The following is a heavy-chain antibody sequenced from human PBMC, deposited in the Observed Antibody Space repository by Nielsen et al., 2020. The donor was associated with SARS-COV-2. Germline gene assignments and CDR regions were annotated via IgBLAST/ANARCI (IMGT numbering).Heavy chain of an antibody. CDR1: GFTFSSYS. CDR2: ISSSSSYI. Sequence: GESLKISCAASGFTFSSYSMNWVRQAPGKGLEWVSSISSSSSYIYYADSVKGRFTISRDNAKNSLYLQMNSLRGDDTAVYYCVRAGAGWFDPWGQGTLVTVSS. V-gene: IGHV3-21*01. J-gene: IGHJ5*02. CDR3: VRAGAGWFDP. D-gene: IGHD1-14*01.